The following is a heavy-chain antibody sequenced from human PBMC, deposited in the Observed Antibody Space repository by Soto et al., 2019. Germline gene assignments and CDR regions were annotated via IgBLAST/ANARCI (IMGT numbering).Heavy chain of an antibody. D-gene: IGHD4-17*01. CDR1: GFTFSSYA. Sequence: GESLKISCAASGFTFSSYAMSWVRQAPGKGLEWVSAISGSGGSTYYADSVKGRFTISRDNSKNTLYLQMNSLRAEDTAVYYCARVFYGGKIYYYYGMDVWGQGTTVTVSS. J-gene: IGHJ6*02. CDR2: ISGSGGST. V-gene: IGHV3-23*01. CDR3: ARVFYGGKIYYYYGMDV.